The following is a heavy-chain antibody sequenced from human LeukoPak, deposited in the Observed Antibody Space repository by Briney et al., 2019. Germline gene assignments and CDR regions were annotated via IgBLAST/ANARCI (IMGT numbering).Heavy chain of an antibody. CDR1: GYSISSGYY. Sequence: SETLSLTCTVSGYSISSGYYWGWIRQPPGKGLEWIGSIYHSGSTYYNPSLKSRVTISVDTSKNQFSLKLSSVTAADTVVYYCATAGRWQWPNYYYYGMDVRGQGTTVTVSS. CDR3: ATAGRWQWPNYYYYGMDV. J-gene: IGHJ6*02. V-gene: IGHV4-38-2*02. CDR2: IYHSGST. D-gene: IGHD6-19*01.